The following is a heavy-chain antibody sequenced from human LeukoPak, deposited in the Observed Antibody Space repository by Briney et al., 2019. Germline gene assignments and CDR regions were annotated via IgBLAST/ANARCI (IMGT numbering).Heavy chain of an antibody. Sequence: GGSLRLSCAASGFTFSTYITNWVRQAPGRGREGVVYIRRSGSPIYYAESVKGRFTISRDNAKNSLYLQMNSLRDEDTAVYYCVRDPDALDYWGQGTPVTVSS. J-gene: IGHJ4*02. CDR3: VRDPDALDY. CDR2: IRRSGSPI. V-gene: IGHV3-48*02. CDR1: GFTFSTYI.